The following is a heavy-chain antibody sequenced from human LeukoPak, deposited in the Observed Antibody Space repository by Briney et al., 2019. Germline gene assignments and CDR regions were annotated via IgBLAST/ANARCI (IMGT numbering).Heavy chain of an antibody. Sequence: SETLSLTCTVSGGSTSSSSYYWGWIRQPPGKGLEWTGSIYYSGTTYYNPSLKSRVTISVDTSKNQFSLNLSSVTAADTAVYYCARQGKDSSGYLFFDYWGQGTLVTVSS. V-gene: IGHV4-39*01. CDR1: GGSTSSSSYY. D-gene: IGHD3-22*01. CDR3: ARQGKDSSGYLFFDY. CDR2: IYYSGTT. J-gene: IGHJ4*02.